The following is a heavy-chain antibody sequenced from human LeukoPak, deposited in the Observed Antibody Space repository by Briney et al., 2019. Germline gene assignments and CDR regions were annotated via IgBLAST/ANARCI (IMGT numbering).Heavy chain of an antibody. CDR2: IYNTETT. CDR3: ARHEGSTGWYKY. D-gene: IGHD6-19*01. V-gene: IGHV4-59*08. J-gene: IGHJ4*02. CDR1: GDSITISSYY. Sequence: PSETLSLTCTVSGDSITISSYYWSWLRQPPEKGLEWIGYIYNTETTNHNPSLQSRVTISVATSKNPLSLKLSSVTAADTAVYSCARHEGSTGWYKYWGQGTLVTVSS.